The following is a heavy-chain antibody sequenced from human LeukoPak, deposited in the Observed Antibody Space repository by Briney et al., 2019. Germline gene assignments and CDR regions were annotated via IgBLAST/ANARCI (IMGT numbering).Heavy chain of an antibody. Sequence: GGSLRLSCAASGFTFSDYYMSWIRQAPGKGLEWVSYISSSGSTIYYADSVKGRLTISRDNAKNSLYLQMNSLRAEDTAVYYCAREDYSSTWYTFDYWGQGTLVTVSS. V-gene: IGHV3-11*04. CDR2: ISSSGSTI. D-gene: IGHD6-13*01. CDR3: AREDYSSTWYTFDY. J-gene: IGHJ4*02. CDR1: GFTFSDYY.